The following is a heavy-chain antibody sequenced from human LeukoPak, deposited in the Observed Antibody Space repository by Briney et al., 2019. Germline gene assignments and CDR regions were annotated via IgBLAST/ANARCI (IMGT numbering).Heavy chain of an antibody. V-gene: IGHV3-7*01. CDR2: MKQDGTES. J-gene: IGHJ4*02. CDR3: AFGGVIAWYFDY. D-gene: IGHD3-16*02. Sequence: PGGSLRLSCVASGFTFSFYWMSWVRQAPGKGLEWVANMKQDGTESQYVDSVKGRLTISRDSAKNSVHLQMNSLRAEDTAVYYCAFGGVIAWYFDYWGQGTLVTVSS. CDR1: GFTFSFYW.